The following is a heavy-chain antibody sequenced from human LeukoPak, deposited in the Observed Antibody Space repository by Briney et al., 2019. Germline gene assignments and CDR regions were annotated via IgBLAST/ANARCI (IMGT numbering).Heavy chain of an antibody. V-gene: IGHV4-34*01. D-gene: IGHD2-21*01. Sequence: GSLRLSCAASGFTFISYWMSWIRQPPGKGLEWIGEINHSGSTNCNPSLKSRVTISVDTSKNQFSLKLSSVTAADTAVYYCARSRSRPLLPPLPKSQYYFDYWGQGTLVTVSS. J-gene: IGHJ4*02. CDR1: GFTFISYW. CDR3: ARSRSRPLLPPLPKSQYYFDY. CDR2: INHSGST.